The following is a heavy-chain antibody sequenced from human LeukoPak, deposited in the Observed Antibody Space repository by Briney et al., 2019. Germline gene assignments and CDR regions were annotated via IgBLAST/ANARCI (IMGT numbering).Heavy chain of an antibody. CDR2: IIPIFGTA. Sequence: ASVKVSCKASGGTFSSYAISWVRQAPGQGLEWMGGIIPIFGTANYAQKFQGRVTITADESTSTAYMELSSLRSVDTAVYYCASDDYGDYGANDAFDIWGQGTMVTVSS. J-gene: IGHJ3*02. CDR1: GGTFSSYA. D-gene: IGHD4-17*01. CDR3: ASDDYGDYGANDAFDI. V-gene: IGHV1-69*13.